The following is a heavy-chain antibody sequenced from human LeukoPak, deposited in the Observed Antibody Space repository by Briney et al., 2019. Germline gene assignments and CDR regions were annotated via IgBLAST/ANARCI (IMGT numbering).Heavy chain of an antibody. CDR1: GFTFSSYA. Sequence: GGSLRLSCAASGFTFSSYATSWVRQAPGKGLEWISAISGSGGSTYYADSVKGRFTISRDNSKNTLYLQMNSLRAEDTAVYYCAKRSSSGYAFDIWGQGTMVTVSS. CDR2: ISGSGGST. V-gene: IGHV3-23*01. J-gene: IGHJ3*02. CDR3: AKRSSSGYAFDI. D-gene: IGHD6-13*01.